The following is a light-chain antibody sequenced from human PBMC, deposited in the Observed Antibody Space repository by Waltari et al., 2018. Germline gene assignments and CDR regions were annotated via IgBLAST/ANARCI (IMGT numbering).Light chain of an antibody. J-gene: IGKJ1*01. CDR1: HSVKTN. V-gene: IGKV3-15*01. Sequence: EVVMTQSPATLSVSPGERATLSCRASHSVKTNLAWYQQKPGQAPRLVIFDASTRAPGIPARFSGSGSGTEFTLTISSLQPEDSAVYYCQQYNNWPTWTFGQGTKVELK. CDR3: QQYNNWPTWT. CDR2: DAS.